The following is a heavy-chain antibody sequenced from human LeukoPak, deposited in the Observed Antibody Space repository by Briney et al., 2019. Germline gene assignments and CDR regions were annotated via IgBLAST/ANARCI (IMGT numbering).Heavy chain of an antibody. Sequence: ASVKVSCKASGYTFTGYYMHWVRQAPGQGLERMGWINPNSGGTNYAQKFQGRVTMTRDTSISTAYMELSRLRSDDTAVYYCAREHVHDDYGPLDYWGQGTLVTVSS. CDR1: GYTFTGYY. CDR2: INPNSGGT. J-gene: IGHJ4*02. CDR3: AREHVHDDYGPLDY. V-gene: IGHV1-2*02. D-gene: IGHD4-17*01.